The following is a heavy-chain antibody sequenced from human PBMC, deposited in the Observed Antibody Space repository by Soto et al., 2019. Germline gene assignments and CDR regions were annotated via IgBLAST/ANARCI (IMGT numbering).Heavy chain of an antibody. D-gene: IGHD1-1*01. J-gene: IGHJ6*02. Sequence: EVQLLESGGGLVQPGGSLRLSCAASGFTFSSYAMSWVRQAPGKGLEWVSAISGSGGSTYYADSVKGRFTISRDNSKNMLYLQMNSLRAEDTAVYYCAKAVEPLTVRYGMDVWGQGTTVTVSS. V-gene: IGHV3-23*01. CDR3: AKAVEPLTVRYGMDV. CDR2: ISGSGGST. CDR1: GFTFSSYA.